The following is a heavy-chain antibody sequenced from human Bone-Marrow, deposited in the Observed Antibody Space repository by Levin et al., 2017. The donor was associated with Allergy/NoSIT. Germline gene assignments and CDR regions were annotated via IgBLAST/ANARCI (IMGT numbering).Heavy chain of an antibody. V-gene: IGHV3-23*01. D-gene: IGHD4-17*01. J-gene: IGHJ4*02. CDR2: ISGSGGST. CDR1: VFTFSSYA. CDR3: AKEEGRGRLTTVTQGSCYFDY. Sequence: PGGSLRLSCAASVFTFSSYAMSWVRQAPGKGLEWVSAISGSGGSTYYADSVKGRFTISRDNSKNTLYLQMNSLRAEDTAVYYCAKEEGRGRLTTVTQGSCYFDYWGQGTLVTVSS.